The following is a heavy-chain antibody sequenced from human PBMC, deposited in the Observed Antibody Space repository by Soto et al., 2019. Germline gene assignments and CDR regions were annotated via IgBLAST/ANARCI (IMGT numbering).Heavy chain of an antibody. V-gene: IGHV4-30-4*08. CDR2: IYYSGST. D-gene: IGHD1-26*01. Sequence: SETLSLTCTVSGVSISSGDYYWSWIRQHPGKGLEWIGYIYYSGSTYYNPSLKSRVTISVDTSKNQFSLKLSSVTAADTAVYYCARRGLVGATTFDYWGQGTLVTVSS. J-gene: IGHJ4*02. CDR3: ARRGLVGATTFDY. CDR1: GVSISSGDYY.